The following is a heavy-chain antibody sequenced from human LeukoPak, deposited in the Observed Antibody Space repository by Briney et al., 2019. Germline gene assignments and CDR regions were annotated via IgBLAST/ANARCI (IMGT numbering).Heavy chain of an antibody. CDR3: AREGVYYYDSSGYYPLDY. V-gene: IGHV4-34*01. CDR2: INHSGST. Sequence: PSETLSLTCAVYGGSFSGYYWSWIRPPPGKGLEWIGEINHSGSTNYHPSLKSRVTISVDTSKNQFSLKLSSVTAADTAVYYCAREGVYYYDSSGYYPLDYWGQGTLVTVSS. D-gene: IGHD3-22*01. CDR1: GGSFSGYY. J-gene: IGHJ4*02.